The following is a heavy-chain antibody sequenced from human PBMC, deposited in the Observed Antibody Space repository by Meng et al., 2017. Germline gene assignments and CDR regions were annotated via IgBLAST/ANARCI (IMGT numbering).Heavy chain of an antibody. D-gene: IGHD6-6*01. CDR3: ARTPEYSSSSFIHYYYYYGMDV. Sequence: SVKVSCKGSGYSFTSYWIGWVRQMPGKGLEWMGGIIPIFGTAKYSQKFQGRVTITTDESTSKAYKELISLRSADTAVYYCARTPEYSSSSFIHYYYYYGMDVWGQGTTVTVSS. CDR2: IIPIFGTA. J-gene: IGHJ6*02. V-gene: IGHV1-69*05. CDR1: GYSFTSYW.